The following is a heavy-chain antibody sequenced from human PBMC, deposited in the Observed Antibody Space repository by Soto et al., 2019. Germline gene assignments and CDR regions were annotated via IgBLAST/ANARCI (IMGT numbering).Heavy chain of an antibody. V-gene: IGHV3-53*01. CDR2: IHSGGTT. J-gene: IGHJ4*02. CDR3: ARGVAGTESPFDF. D-gene: IGHD6-19*01. Sequence: EAQLVAFGGGLIQPGGSLRLSCAASGFTVRHNYMNWVRQAPGKGLEWVSVIHSGGTTNYADSVRGRFTISSDNSKNTVYLEINSQRAEDTGVYYCARGVAGTESPFDFWGQGALVTVSS. CDR1: GFTVRHNY.